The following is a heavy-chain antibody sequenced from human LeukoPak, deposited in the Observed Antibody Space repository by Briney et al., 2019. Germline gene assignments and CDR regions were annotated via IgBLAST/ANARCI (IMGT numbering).Heavy chain of an antibody. V-gene: IGHV2-5*01. J-gene: IGHJ4*02. D-gene: IGHD1-1*01. CDR2: IYWNDDK. CDR3: THSSWNDNFDF. CDR1: GFSLSTSGVG. Sequence: SGPTLVKPTQILTLTCTFSGFSLSTSGVGVGWIRQPPGKALEWLALIYWNDDKRYSPSLKSRLTITKDTSKNQVVLTMTNMDPVDTATYYCTHSSWNDNFDFWGQGTLVTVSS.